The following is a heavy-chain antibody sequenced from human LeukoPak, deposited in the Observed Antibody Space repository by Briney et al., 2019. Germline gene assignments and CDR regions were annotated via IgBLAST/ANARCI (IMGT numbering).Heavy chain of an antibody. J-gene: IGHJ4*02. D-gene: IGHD2-2*01. CDR1: RGTVSSYA. CDR3: ASEVVVVPAAIGFSFDY. Sequence: SVKVSCKASRGTVSSYAISWVRQAPGHRLEWMGGIIPIFGTANYAQKFQGRVRITADESTSTAYMELSSLRSEDTAVYYCASEVVVVPAAIGFSFDYWGQGTLVTVSS. CDR2: IIPIFGTA. V-gene: IGHV1-69*13.